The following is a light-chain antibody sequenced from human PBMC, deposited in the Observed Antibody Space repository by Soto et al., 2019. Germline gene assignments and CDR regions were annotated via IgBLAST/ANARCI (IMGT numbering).Light chain of an antibody. J-gene: IGKJ1*01. Sequence: EIAMTQSPATLSVSPGERATLSCRASQSVSSKLAWYQQKPGQAPRLLIYDASTRATGIPARFSGSGSGTEFTLTITSLRPEDFGVYYCQQYRSWPRTFGQGTKVDNK. CDR2: DAS. V-gene: IGKV3-15*01. CDR3: QQYRSWPRT. CDR1: QSVSSK.